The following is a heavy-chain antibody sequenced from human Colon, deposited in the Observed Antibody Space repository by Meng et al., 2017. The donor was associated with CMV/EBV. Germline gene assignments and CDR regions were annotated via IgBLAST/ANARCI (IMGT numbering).Heavy chain of an antibody. CDR1: GFTFSSYA. Sequence: LTGAASGFTFSSYAMHWVRQAPGKGLEWVAVISYDGSNKYYADSVKGRFTISRDNSKNTLYLQMNSLRAEDTAVYYCARDPVRGGWNYGFYGMDVWGQGTTVTVSS. CDR3: ARDPVRGGWNYGFYGMDV. V-gene: IGHV3-30*04. CDR2: ISYDGSNK. D-gene: IGHD1-7*01. J-gene: IGHJ6*02.